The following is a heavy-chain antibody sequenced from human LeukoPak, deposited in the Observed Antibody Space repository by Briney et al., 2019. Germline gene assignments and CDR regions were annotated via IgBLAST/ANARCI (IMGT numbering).Heavy chain of an antibody. J-gene: IGHJ4*02. V-gene: IGHV3-21*01. CDR2: ISSSSYV. CDR1: GFTFSSYG. Sequence: GGSLRLSCAASGFTFSSYGMHWVRQAPGKGLEWVSSISSSSYVYYADSIKGRFTISRDNAKNSLYLQMNSLRAEDTAVYYCAGAHSSSPAEYWGQGTLVTVSS. CDR3: AGAHSSSPAEY. D-gene: IGHD6-6*01.